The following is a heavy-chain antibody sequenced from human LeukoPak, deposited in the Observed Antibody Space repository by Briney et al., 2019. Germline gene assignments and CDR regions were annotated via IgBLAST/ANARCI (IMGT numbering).Heavy chain of an antibody. Sequence: PGRSLRPSCAASGFTFSSYAMHWVRQAPGKGLEWVAVISYDGSNKYYADSVKGRFTISRDNSKNTLYLQMNSLRAEDTAVYYCARVADTAMAPPDYWGQGTLVTVSS. J-gene: IGHJ4*02. V-gene: IGHV3-30-3*01. CDR3: ARVADTAMAPPDY. D-gene: IGHD5-18*01. CDR2: ISYDGSNK. CDR1: GFTFSSYA.